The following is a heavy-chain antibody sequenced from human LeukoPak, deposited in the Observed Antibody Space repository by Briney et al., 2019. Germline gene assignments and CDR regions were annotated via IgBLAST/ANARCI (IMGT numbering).Heavy chain of an antibody. J-gene: IGHJ6*03. Sequence: GASVKVSCKSSGYTFTSYYIHWVRQTPGQGLEWMGIINPSDGSTSYPQQFQGRVTLTRDMSTGTVYMELSSLRSEDTAVYYCATGSPNPNYYYYYMDVWGKGTTVTVSS. CDR1: GYTFTSYY. CDR3: ATGSPNPNYYYYYMDV. CDR2: INPSDGST. V-gene: IGHV1-46*01.